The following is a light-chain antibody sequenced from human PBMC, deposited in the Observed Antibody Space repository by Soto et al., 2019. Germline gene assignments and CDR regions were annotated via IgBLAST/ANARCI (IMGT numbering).Light chain of an antibody. V-gene: IGKV4-1*01. J-gene: IGKJ1*01. CDR1: QTVLDSSNNKDY. CDR3: PQYTPTPQT. Sequence: IVMTQSPYSLAVSLGERATINCKSSQTVLDSSNNKDYLTWYQRKPGQTPKLLIYWASTREFGVPDRFSGSGSGTDFTLTISSLQAEDVAVYYCPQYTPTPQTFGHGPQVDIK. CDR2: WAS.